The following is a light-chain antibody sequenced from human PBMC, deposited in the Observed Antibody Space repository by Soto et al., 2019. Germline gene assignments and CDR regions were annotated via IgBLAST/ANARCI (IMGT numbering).Light chain of an antibody. V-gene: IGLV2-23*02. CDR2: KVS. Sequence: QSVLTQPASVSGSPGQSITISCTGTSSDVGGYDLVSWYQQHPGKAPKLMIYKVSTRPSGVSSRFSGSKSGNTASLTISGLQAEDEADYYCCSYAGSSTFVFGTGTKLTVL. CDR3: CSYAGSSTFV. CDR1: SSDVGGYDL. J-gene: IGLJ1*01.